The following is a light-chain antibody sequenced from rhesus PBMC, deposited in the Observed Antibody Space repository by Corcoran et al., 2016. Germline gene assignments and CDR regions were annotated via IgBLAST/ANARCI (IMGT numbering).Light chain of an antibody. J-gene: IGKJ2*01. CDR1: QDINNY. CDR3: QQYNNIPYS. V-gene: IGKV1-66*01. Sequence: DIQMTQSPSSLSASVGDRVTITCRASQDINNYLSWYKQIPGKAPKPLIYSASSLETGVPSRFSGTRSGTDYALTITTLQPEDVATYYCQQYNNIPYSFGQGTKVEIK. CDR2: SAS.